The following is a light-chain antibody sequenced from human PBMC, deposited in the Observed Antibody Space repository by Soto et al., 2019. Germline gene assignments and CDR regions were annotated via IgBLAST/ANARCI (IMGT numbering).Light chain of an antibody. CDR1: SSDVGGYDY. CDR2: EVT. CDR3: SSYAGSNNFV. J-gene: IGLJ1*01. Sequence: QSVLTQPPSASGTPGQRVTISCTGTSSDVGGYDYVSWYQQHPGKAPKLMIYEVTKRPSGVPDRFSGSKSGNTASLTVSGLQAEDEADYYCSSYAGSNNFVFGTGTKVTV. V-gene: IGLV2-8*01.